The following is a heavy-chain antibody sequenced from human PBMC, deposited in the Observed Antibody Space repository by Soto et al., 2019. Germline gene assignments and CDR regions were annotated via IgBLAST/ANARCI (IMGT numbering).Heavy chain of an antibody. CDR2: IWNSVST. D-gene: IGHD6-13*01. CDR3: ARDPYGYLFDY. V-gene: IGHV4-59*01. J-gene: IGHJ4*02. CDR1: GGSISTYY. Sequence: SETLSLTCTVSGGSISTYYWTWIRQPPGKGLEWIGYIWNSVSTNYNPSLESRFTISVDTSRNQVSLKLTSVTAADTAVYYCARDPYGYLFDYWGQGIPVTVSS.